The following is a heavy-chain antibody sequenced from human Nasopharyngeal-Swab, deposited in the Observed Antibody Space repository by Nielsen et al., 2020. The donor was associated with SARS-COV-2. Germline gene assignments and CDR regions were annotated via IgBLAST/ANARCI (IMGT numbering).Heavy chain of an antibody. CDR2: IYYSGST. V-gene: IGHV4-31*02. D-gene: IGHD2-15*01. Sequence: WVRPPPGQGLARIGYIYYSGSTYYNPSLKRRVTISVDTSKNQFSLKLSSVTAADTAVYYCARDIGTPAYSRYYYYGMDVWGQGTTVTVSS. CDR3: ARDIGTPAYSRYYYYGMDV. J-gene: IGHJ6*02.